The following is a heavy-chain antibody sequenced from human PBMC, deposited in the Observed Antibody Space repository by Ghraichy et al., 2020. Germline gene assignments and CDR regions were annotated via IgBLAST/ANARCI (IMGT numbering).Heavy chain of an antibody. Sequence: VKVSCKASGGTFSSYAISWVRQAPGQGLEWMGGIIPIFGTANYAQKFQGRVTITADESTSTAYMELSSLRSEDTAVYYCAVRLPTPPGYSSSWYAGSYYGMDVWGQGTTVTVSS. V-gene: IGHV1-69*13. J-gene: IGHJ6*02. CDR3: AVRLPTPPGYSSSWYAGSYYGMDV. D-gene: IGHD6-13*01. CDR1: GGTFSSYA. CDR2: IIPIFGTA.